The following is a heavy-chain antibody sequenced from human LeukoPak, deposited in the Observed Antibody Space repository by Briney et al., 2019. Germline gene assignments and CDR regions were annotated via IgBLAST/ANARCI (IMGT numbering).Heavy chain of an antibody. J-gene: IGHJ4*02. D-gene: IGHD6-19*01. CDR3: ATPQVSGWNFDY. V-gene: IGHV5-51*01. Sequence: GESLKISCKGSGYRFTSYWIAWVRQMPGKGLEWMGSIYPGDSDTRYSPSFQGQVTISADKSITTAYLQWSSLKASDTAMYYCATPQVSGWNFDYWGQGTLVTVSS. CDR1: GYRFTSYW. CDR2: IYPGDSDT.